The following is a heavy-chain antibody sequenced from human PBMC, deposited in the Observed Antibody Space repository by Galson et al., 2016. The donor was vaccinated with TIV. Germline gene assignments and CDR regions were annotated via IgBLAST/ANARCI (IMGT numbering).Heavy chain of an antibody. CDR3: ARDQSYYRSRGSFEDGFDV. CDR1: RNTFSSFD. D-gene: IGHD3-10*01. CDR2: MNPSSGNT. V-gene: IGHV1-8*01. Sequence: SVKVSCKVSRNTFSSFDINWVRQASGQGLEWMGWMNPSSGNTGYAQKFQGRVTMTRDTSSSTVYMELSGLTLGDTAVYYCARDQSYYRSRGSFEDGFDVWGQGTMVSVSS. J-gene: IGHJ3*01.